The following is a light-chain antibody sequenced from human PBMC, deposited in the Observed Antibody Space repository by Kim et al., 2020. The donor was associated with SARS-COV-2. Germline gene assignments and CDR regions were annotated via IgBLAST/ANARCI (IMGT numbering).Light chain of an antibody. CDR3: QQRSNWPPMYT. CDR2: DAS. Sequence: SPGELATLSCRASQSVSSYLAWYQQRPGQAPRLLIYDASNRATGIPARFSGSGSGTDFTRTISSLEPEDFAVYYCQQRSNWPPMYTFGQGTKLEI. CDR1: QSVSSY. J-gene: IGKJ2*01. V-gene: IGKV3-11*01.